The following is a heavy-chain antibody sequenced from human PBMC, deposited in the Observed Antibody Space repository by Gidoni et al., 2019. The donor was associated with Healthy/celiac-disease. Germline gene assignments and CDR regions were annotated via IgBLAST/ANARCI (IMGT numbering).Heavy chain of an antibody. V-gene: IGHV1-69*04. CDR1: GGTFRSYT. CDR2: ISPILGIA. D-gene: IGHD6-13*01. CDR3: AREGSSWYHPKGWFDP. Sequence: VPLVHSGAEVKKPRSSVKVSCKASGGTFRSYTLSWVRQAPGQALEWMGRISPILGIANYAQKFQGRVTITADKSTSTAYRELSSLRSEDTAVYYCAREGSSWYHPKGWFDPWGQGTLVTVSS. J-gene: IGHJ5*02.